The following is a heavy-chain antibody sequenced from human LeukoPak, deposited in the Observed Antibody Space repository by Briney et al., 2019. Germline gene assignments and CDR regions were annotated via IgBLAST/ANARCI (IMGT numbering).Heavy chain of an antibody. CDR1: GGSVNSGTYY. J-gene: IGHJ5*02. CDR3: ARGQRRFDP. Sequence: PSETLSLTCTVSGGSVNSGTYYWSWIRQPPGKGLEWIGYIFYSGSTNYNPSLKSRLTISVDTSKNQFSLKLSSVTAADTAVYYCARGQRRFDPWGQGILVTVSS. V-gene: IGHV4-61*01. CDR2: IFYSGST.